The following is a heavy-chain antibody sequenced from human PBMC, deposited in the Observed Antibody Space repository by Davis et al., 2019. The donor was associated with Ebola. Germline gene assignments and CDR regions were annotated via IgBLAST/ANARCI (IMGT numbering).Heavy chain of an antibody. D-gene: IGHD2-15*01. Sequence: HTGGSLRLSCAASGFTFSAYWMHWVRQVPGKGLVWVSRISSDGSSTTYADSVKGRFTISRDNSKNTLYLQMNSLRAEDTAVYYCARDLPKSNLGYCTGGHCYSRYYYYMDVWGKGTTVTVSS. CDR1: GFTFSAYW. CDR3: ARDLPKSNLGYCTGGHCYSRYYYYMDV. V-gene: IGHV3-74*03. CDR2: ISSDGSST. J-gene: IGHJ6*03.